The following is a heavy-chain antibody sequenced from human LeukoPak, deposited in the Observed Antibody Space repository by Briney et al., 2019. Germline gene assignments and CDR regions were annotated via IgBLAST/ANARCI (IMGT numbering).Heavy chain of an antibody. CDR2: INPNSGGT. D-gene: IGHD2-2*01. CDR3: AREHVVPAAIITYYYMDV. V-gene: IGHV1-2*02. J-gene: IGHJ6*03. CDR1: GYTFTGYY. Sequence: ASVKVSCKASGYTFTGYYMHWVRQAPGQGLEWMGWINPNSGGTNYAQKLQGRVTMTRDTSISTAYMELSRLRSDDTAVYYCAREHVVPAAIITYYYMDVWGKGTTVTVSS.